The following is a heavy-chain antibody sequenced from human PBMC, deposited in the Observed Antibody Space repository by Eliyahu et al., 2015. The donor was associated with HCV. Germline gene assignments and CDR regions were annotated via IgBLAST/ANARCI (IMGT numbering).Heavy chain of an antibody. J-gene: IGHJ4*02. CDR3: AILLSGNTVLDD. Sequence: QVQVAQSGGGLVKPGGSLXLSCEXSGPXFSNYYXXWXRQAPGKGLEWVSYISSRXTYTKYADSVKGRFTISRDNAENSLYLQMNTLRVDDTAIYYCAILLSGNTVLDDWGRGTLVTVSP. CDR1: GPXFSNYY. CDR2: ISSRXTYT. D-gene: IGHD1-26*01. V-gene: IGHV3-11*05.